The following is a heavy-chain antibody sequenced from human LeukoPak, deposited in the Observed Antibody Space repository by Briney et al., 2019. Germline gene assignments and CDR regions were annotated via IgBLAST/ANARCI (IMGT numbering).Heavy chain of an antibody. Sequence: SETLSLTCTFSGGTITNSYWSWIRQPPGKGLEWIVDIYYSGSTNYNPSLKSRVTISADTSKNQFSLRLTSVTAADTAVCYCARQVVTGYFDFWGQGTLVTVSS. CDR1: GGTITNSY. CDR2: IYYSGST. J-gene: IGHJ4*02. CDR3: ARQVVTGYFDF. D-gene: IGHD2-21*02. V-gene: IGHV4-59*08.